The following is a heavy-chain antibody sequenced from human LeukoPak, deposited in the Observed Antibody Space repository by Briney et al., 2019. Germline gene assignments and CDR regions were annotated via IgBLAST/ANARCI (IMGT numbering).Heavy chain of an antibody. V-gene: IGHV3-23*01. CDR3: VRRGDASSGWGDHDF. J-gene: IGHJ4*02. Sequence: GGSLRLSSAASGFTFNRNAISWVRQAPGKGLEWVSTIGGSGDKTFYADSVKGQFTISRDNSKNMVHLQMNSLTGEDTALYYCVRRGDASSGWGDHDFWGQGALVTVSS. CDR2: IGGSGDKT. D-gene: IGHD6-19*01. CDR1: GFTFNRNA.